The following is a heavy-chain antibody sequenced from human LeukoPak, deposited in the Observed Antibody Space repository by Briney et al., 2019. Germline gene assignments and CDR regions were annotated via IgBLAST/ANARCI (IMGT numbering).Heavy chain of an antibody. D-gene: IGHD1-26*01. V-gene: IGHV3-23*01. CDR2: ISGTTGNT. J-gene: IGHJ4*02. Sequence: GGSLRLSCAASGFTFSSYAMFWVRQAPGQGLAWVSAISGTTGNTYYADSVKGRFTISRDNSKNTVYLQMNSLRAEDTAVYYCATPAYRDRGGFEYWGQGTLVSVSS. CDR3: ATPAYRDRGGFEY. CDR1: GFTFSSYA.